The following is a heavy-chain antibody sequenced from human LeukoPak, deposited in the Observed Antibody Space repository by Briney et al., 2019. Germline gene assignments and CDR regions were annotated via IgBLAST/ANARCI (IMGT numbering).Heavy chain of an antibody. CDR2: ISSSSSYI. D-gene: IGHD5-18*01. V-gene: IGHV3-21*01. CDR1: GFTFSSYS. CDR3: ARGPSYGFDWFDP. J-gene: IGHJ5*02. Sequence: GGSLRLSCAASGFTFSSYSMNWVRQAPGKGLEWVSSISSSSSYIYYADSVKGRFTISRDNAKNSLYLQMNSLRAEDTAVYYCARGPSYGFDWFDPWGQGTLVTVPS.